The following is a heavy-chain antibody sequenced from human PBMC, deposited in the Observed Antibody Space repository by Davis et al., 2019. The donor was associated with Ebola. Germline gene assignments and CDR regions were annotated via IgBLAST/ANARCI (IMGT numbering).Heavy chain of an antibody. D-gene: IGHD2-2*01. CDR2: ISSSGSTI. Sequence: GGSLRLSCAASGFTFSSYSMSWIRQAPGKGLEWVSYISSSGSTIYYADSVKGRFTISRDNAKNSLYLQMNSLRAEGTAVYYCARAMVIPAAISPYYYYGMDVWGQGTTVTVSS. V-gene: IGHV3-48*04. J-gene: IGHJ6*02. CDR1: GFTFSSYS. CDR3: ARAMVIPAAISPYYYYGMDV.